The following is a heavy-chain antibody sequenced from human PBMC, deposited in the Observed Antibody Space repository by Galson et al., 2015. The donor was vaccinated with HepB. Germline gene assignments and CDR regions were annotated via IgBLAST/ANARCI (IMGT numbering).Heavy chain of an antibody. CDR2: ISYDGSNR. CDR1: GFTFSDYA. J-gene: IGHJ3*02. Sequence: SLRLSCAASGFTFSDYAIHWVRQAPGKGLEWVAAISYDGSNRYYAGSVKGRLTISRENSKNTLYLQMNSLRAEDTAVYYCARGLTGEDAFDIWGQGTMVTVSS. CDR3: ARGLTGEDAFDI. D-gene: IGHD7-27*01. V-gene: IGHV3-30*04.